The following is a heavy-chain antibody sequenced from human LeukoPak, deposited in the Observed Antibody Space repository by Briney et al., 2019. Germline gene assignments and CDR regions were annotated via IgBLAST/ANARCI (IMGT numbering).Heavy chain of an antibody. CDR3: ARAEDVNMVRGRGMDV. J-gene: IGHJ6*02. D-gene: IGHD3-10*01. CDR2: ISSSSSYI. Sequence: GGSLRLSCAASGFTFSIYSMNCGRQAPGKGLEWVSSISSSSSYIYYADSVKGGFTISRDNAKTSLYLHMNSLRAEDTAVYYCARAEDVNMVRGRGMDVWGQGTTVTVSS. CDR1: GFTFSIYS. V-gene: IGHV3-21*01.